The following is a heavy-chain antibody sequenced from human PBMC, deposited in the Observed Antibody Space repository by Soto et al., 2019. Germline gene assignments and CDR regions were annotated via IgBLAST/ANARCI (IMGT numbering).Heavy chain of an antibody. Sequence: QVQLVQSGAEVKKPGSSVKVSCKASGGTFSSYTISWVRQAPGQGLEWMGRIILILGIANYAQKFQGRVTITADKSTSTAYMELSSLRSEDTAVYYCARDTPDAFGYYYYMDVWGKGTTVTVSS. CDR3: ARDTPDAFGYYYYMDV. D-gene: IGHD2-2*01. CDR1: GGTFSSYT. V-gene: IGHV1-69*08. CDR2: IILILGIA. J-gene: IGHJ6*03.